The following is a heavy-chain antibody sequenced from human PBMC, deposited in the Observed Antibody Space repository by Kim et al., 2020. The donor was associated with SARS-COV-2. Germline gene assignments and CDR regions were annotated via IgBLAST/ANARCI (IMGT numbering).Heavy chain of an antibody. Sequence: GGSLRLSCAASGFTFSSYAMSWVRQAPGKGLEWVSAISGSGGSTYYADSVKGRFTISRDNSKNTLYLQMNSLRAEDTAVYYCAKSSVRTPNYYYGMDVWGQGTTVTVSS. J-gene: IGHJ6*02. CDR1: GFTFSSYA. CDR3: AKSSVRTPNYYYGMDV. V-gene: IGHV3-23*01. CDR2: ISGSGGST.